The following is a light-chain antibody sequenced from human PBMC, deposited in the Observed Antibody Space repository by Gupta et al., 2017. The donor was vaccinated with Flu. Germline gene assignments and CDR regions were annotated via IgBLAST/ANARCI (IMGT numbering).Light chain of an antibody. CDR1: QSVRSL. V-gene: IGKV3-11*01. Sequence: GTLYMSPGERATHSCRASQSVRSLLGWYKQKPSQAPRLLIYDASSRDTGITARFSGSGFGKDLTLTSSSREQEDFAGYYFQQLSNWPRYTFGQGTKMEVK. CDR2: DAS. CDR3: QQLSNWPRYT. J-gene: IGKJ2*01.